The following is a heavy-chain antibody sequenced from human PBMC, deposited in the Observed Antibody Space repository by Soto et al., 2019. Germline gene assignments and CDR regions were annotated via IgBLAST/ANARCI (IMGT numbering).Heavy chain of an antibody. CDR2: ISGTANTI. CDR1: GFAFSDYY. V-gene: IGHV3-11*01. J-gene: IGHJ1*01. CDR3: AKEGNRFQH. D-gene: IGHD3-10*01. Sequence: QVQPVESGGGLVKPGGSLRLSCAASGFAFSDYYMSWIRQAPGKGLEWISYISGTANTIYYADSVKGRFTISRDNAKNSLYLQMNSLRAEDTAVYYCAKEGNRFQHWGQGTLVTVSS.